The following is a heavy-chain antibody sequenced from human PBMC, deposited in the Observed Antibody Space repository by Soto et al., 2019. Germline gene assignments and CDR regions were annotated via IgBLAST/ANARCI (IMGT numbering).Heavy chain of an antibody. Sequence: QVQLQESGPGLVKPSQTLSLTCSVSGDYIHVGGYYWTWIRQRPGKGLEWMGYIYYTGKTYYNPSLESRLTMSVDRSKNQFSLRLTSVTAADTAVYSCGRDLTSNANCIDPWGQGTLVTVSS. CDR1: GDYIHVGGYY. J-gene: IGHJ5*02. D-gene: IGHD2-2*01. V-gene: IGHV4-30-4*01. CDR3: GRDLTSNANCIDP. CDR2: IYYTGKT.